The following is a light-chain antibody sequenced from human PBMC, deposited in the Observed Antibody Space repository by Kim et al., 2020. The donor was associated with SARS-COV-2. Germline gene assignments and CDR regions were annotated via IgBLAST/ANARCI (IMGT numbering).Light chain of an antibody. CDR2: DAS. CDR3: QQYDSLPPT. V-gene: IGKV1-33*01. CDR1: QDISHY. Sequence: DIQMTQSPSSLSASVGDRVTITCQASQDISHYLNWYQQKPGEAPKVLIFDASNLKTGVPSRFGGSGSGTDFSLAISSLQPEDVATYYCQQYDSLPPTFGQGTKLEI. J-gene: IGKJ2*01.